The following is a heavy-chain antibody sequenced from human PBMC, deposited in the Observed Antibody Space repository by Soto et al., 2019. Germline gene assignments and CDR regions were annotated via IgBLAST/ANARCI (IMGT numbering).Heavy chain of an antibody. CDR3: PRYRSGYSYGSGWFDH. CDR2: ISAFNGNT. D-gene: IGHD5-18*01. V-gene: IGHV1-18*01. J-gene: IGHJ5*02. Sequence: GASVKLSCKASGYTFTTYGISYVRQAPGQSLEWMGWISAFNGNTNYAQKLHGRVTMTTDTSTSTEYMEPSSLRSEDTAVYYCPRYRSGYSYGSGWFDHPGEGTVVLVS. CDR1: GYTFTTYG.